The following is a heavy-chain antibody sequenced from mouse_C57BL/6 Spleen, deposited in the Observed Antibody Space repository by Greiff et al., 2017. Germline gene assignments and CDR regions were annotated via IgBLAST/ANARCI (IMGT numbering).Heavy chain of an antibody. J-gene: IGHJ2*01. D-gene: IGHD2-5*01. CDR1: GYTFTDYY. Sequence: EVKLQQSGPELVKPGASVKISCKASGYTFTDYYMNWVKQSPGKSLEWIGDINPNNGGTSYNQKFKGKATLTVDKSSSTAYMELRSLTSEDSAVYYCARSGVSYYSNYPDYWGQGTTLTVSS. V-gene: IGHV1-26*01. CDR2: INPNNGGT. CDR3: ARSGVSYYSNYPDY.